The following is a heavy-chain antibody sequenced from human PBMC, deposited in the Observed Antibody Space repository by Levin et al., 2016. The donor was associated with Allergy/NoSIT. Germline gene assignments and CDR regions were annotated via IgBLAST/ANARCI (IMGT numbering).Heavy chain of an antibody. Sequence: SVKVSCKASGGTFSSYAISWVRQAPGQGLEWMGGIIPILGIANYAQKFQGRVTITADESTSTAYMELSSLRSEDTAVYYCARATRAGTTSSYYYYGMDVWGQGTTVTVSS. D-gene: IGHD1-7*01. CDR3: ARATRAGTTSSYYYYGMDV. CDR1: GGTFSSYA. CDR2: IIPILGIA. V-gene: IGHV1-69*10. J-gene: IGHJ6*02.